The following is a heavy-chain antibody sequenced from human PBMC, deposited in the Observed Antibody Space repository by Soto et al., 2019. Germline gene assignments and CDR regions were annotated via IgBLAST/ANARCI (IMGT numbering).Heavy chain of an antibody. Sequence: SCKASVYTFTSYGMHWVRQAPGKGLEWVAVIWYDGSNKYYADSVKGRFTISRDNSKNTLYLQMNSLRAEDTAVYYCVKDQGGYSGYVFDYWGQGTLVTVSS. D-gene: IGHD5-12*01. CDR2: IWYDGSNK. J-gene: IGHJ4*02. CDR1: VYTFTSYG. CDR3: VKDQGGYSGYVFDY. V-gene: IGHV3-33*06.